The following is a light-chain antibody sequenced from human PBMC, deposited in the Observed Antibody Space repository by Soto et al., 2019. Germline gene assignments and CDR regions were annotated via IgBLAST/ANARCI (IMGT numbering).Light chain of an antibody. J-gene: IGKJ4*01. Sequence: DITLTQSTSTLSAYHRDRVTITRRASQSLSGWLAWYQQKRGKAPKLLIYDASTLQSGVPSRFSCSAYGTEFNLTISSLQTDDLTTYDCQQYNSYLVTFCGVTKVDI. CDR3: QQYNSYLVT. V-gene: IGKV1-5*01. CDR1: QSLSGW. CDR2: DAS.